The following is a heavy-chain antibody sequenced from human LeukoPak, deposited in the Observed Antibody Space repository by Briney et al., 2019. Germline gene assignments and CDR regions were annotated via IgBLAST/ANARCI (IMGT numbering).Heavy chain of an antibody. D-gene: IGHD2-2*02. J-gene: IGHJ6*02. CDR2: INTNTGNP. V-gene: IGHV7-4-1*02. CDR1: GYTFTSYA. Sequence: ASVKVSCKASGYTFTSYAMNWVRQAPGQGLEWMGWINTNTGNPTYAQGFTGRFVFSLDTSVSTAYLQISSLKAEDTAVYYCARVGLAAIYYYGMDVWGQGTTVTVSS. CDR3: ARVGLAAIYYYGMDV.